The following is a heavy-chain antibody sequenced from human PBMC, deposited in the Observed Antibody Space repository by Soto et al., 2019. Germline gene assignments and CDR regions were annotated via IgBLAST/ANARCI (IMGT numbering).Heavy chain of an antibody. CDR3: AVLTTVTPYNWFDP. J-gene: IGHJ5*02. D-gene: IGHD4-17*01. Sequence: GGSLRLSCAASEITFSNYEMNWVRQAPGKGLEWVSYISSGGSAIYYADSVKGRFTISRDNAKNSLYLQMNSLRAEDTAVYYCAVLTTVTPYNWFDPWGQGTLVTVSS. CDR1: EITFSNYE. V-gene: IGHV3-48*03. CDR2: ISSGGSAI.